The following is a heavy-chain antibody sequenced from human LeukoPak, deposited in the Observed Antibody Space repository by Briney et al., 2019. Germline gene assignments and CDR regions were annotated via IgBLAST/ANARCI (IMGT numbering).Heavy chain of an antibody. CDR1: GFTFSSLW. CDR2: IKLDGSDK. V-gene: IGHV3-7*01. CDR3: ARDRDSSGSWEINFDY. Sequence: GGSLRLSCAASGFTFSSLWMSWVRQAPGKGLEWVANIKLDGSDKYYVDSVRGRFTISRDNAKNSLYLQMDSLRAEDTALYYCARDRDSSGSWEINFDYWGQGTLVTVSS. J-gene: IGHJ4*02. D-gene: IGHD6-13*01.